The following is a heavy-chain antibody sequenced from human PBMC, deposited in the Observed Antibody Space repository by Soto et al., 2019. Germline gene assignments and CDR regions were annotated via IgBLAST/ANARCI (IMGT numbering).Heavy chain of an antibody. CDR3: ASDTMVRGVIGYY. J-gene: IGHJ4*02. D-gene: IGHD3-10*01. V-gene: IGHV3-53*01. CDR2: IYSGGST. CDR1: GFTVSSNY. Sequence: GGSLRLSCAASGFTVSSNYMSWVRQAPGKGLEWVSVIYSGGSTYYADSVKGRFTISRDNSKNTLYLQMNSLRAEDTAVYYCASDTMVRGVIGYYWGQGTLVTVS.